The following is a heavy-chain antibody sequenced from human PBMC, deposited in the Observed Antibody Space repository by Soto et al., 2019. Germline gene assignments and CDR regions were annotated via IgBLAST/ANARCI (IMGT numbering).Heavy chain of an antibody. CDR1: GYTFTSYA. D-gene: IGHD2-2*01. CDR3: PTDLIVLLPAPRNFFDY. Sequence: ASVKVSCKASGYTFTSYAMHWVRQAPGQRLEWMGWFNARNGNTNYSQRFQGRVTITEDTSTDTAYMELTSLRSEDTAVYYCPTDLIVLLPAPRNFFDYWGQGTLVTVSS. V-gene: IGHV1-3*01. CDR2: FNARNGNT. J-gene: IGHJ4*02.